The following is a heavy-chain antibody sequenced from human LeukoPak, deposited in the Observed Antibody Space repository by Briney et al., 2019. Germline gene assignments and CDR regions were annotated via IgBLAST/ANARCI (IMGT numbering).Heavy chain of an antibody. D-gene: IGHD6-13*01. J-gene: IGHJ4*02. Sequence: GSLRLSCAASGFTFSSYAMSWVRQAPGKGLEWVSAISGSGGSTYYADSVKGRFTISRDNSKNTLYLQMNSLRAEDTAVYYCAKAGYSSSWYKADVDCWGQGTLVTVSS. CDR3: AKAGYSSSWYKADVDC. V-gene: IGHV3-23*01. CDR1: GFTFSSYA. CDR2: ISGSGGST.